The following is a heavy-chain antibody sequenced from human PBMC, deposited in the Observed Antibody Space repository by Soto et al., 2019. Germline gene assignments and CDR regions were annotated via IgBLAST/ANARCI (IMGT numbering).Heavy chain of an antibody. J-gene: IGHJ6*03. CDR2: IYYSGST. V-gene: IGHV4-31*03. Sequence: SETLSLTCTVSGGSISSGGYYWSWIRQHPGKGLEWIGYIYYSGSTYYNPSLKSRVTISVDTSKNQFSLKLSSVTAADTAVYYCARSTYDYYYYYYMDVWGKGTTVTVSS. D-gene: IGHD4-17*01. CDR1: GGSISSGGYY. CDR3: ARSTYDYYYYYYMDV.